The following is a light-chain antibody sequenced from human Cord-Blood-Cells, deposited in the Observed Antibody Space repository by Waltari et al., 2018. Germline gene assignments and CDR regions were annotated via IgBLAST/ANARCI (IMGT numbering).Light chain of an antibody. CDR1: SSDVGGYNY. CDR3: SSYTSSSTWV. V-gene: IGLV2-14*01. Sequence: QSALTQPASVSGSPGQSITISCTGTSSDVGGYNYVSWYQQHPGKAPKTVFYDVSKRPSGVSYSFSGSNAGNTASLTISGLQAEDEADYYCSSYTSSSTWVFGGGTKLTVL. J-gene: IGLJ3*02. CDR2: DVS.